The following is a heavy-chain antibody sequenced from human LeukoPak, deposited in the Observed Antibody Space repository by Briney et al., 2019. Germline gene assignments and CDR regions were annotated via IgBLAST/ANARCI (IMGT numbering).Heavy chain of an antibody. CDR2: LWYDGRNK. CDR1: GFTFRNYG. CDR3: ARGLMTPNTYCDL. V-gene: IGHV3-33*01. Sequence: GGALRVSCVPPGFTFRNYGMHWVRQAPGKGLEWVSGLWYDGRNKAYADSVKGRFTISRDNSENMLYLQMNSLRDEDTAVYYCARGLMTPNTYCDLWGQGTLVTVSS. D-gene: IGHD2-8*01. J-gene: IGHJ4*02.